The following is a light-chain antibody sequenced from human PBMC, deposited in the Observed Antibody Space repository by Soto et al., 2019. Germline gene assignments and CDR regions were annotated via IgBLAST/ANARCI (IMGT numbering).Light chain of an antibody. V-gene: IGLV2-14*01. CDR1: SSDVGAYDY. J-gene: IGLJ2*01. CDR2: AVS. CDR3: SSYTSSSTLI. Sequence: QSALTQPASVSGSPGQSISLSCRGTSSDVGAYDYVSWYQQYPGKAPKLMIYAVSDRPSGVSHRFSGSKSGDTASLTIYGLQAEDEADYYCSSYTSSSTLIFGGGTKVTVL.